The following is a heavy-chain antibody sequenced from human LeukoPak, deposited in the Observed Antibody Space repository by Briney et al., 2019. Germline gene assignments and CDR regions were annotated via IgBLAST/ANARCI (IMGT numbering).Heavy chain of an antibody. D-gene: IGHD7-27*01. Sequence: ASVKVTCKASGFTFTAYYMHWVRQAPGQGLEWMGWINPNSGGTNYAQKFQGRVTMTRDTTISTAYMELRRLRSDATAVYYCARGPHWDPHFDYWGQGTLVTVSS. V-gene: IGHV1-2*02. J-gene: IGHJ4*02. CDR2: INPNSGGT. CDR1: GFTFTAYY. CDR3: ARGPHWDPHFDY.